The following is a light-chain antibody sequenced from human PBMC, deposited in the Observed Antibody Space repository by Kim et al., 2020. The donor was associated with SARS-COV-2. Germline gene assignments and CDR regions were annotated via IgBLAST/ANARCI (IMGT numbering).Light chain of an antibody. J-gene: IGKJ5*01. CDR1: QSVYNN. Sequence: SPGEGATLSCRASQSVYNNLAWYQQRPGQPPSLLIYDTSTRATGVPARFSGSGSGTEFTLTISSLQSEDFAIYYCQQYNTWPPITFGPGTRLEIK. CDR3: QQYNTWPPIT. CDR2: DTS. V-gene: IGKV3-15*01.